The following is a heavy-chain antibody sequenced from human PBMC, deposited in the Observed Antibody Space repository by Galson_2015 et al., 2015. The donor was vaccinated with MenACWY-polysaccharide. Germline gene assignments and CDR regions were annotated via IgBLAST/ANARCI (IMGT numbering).Heavy chain of an antibody. CDR2: IYYSGST. J-gene: IGHJ4*02. Sequence: LSLTCTVSGGSISSDSSYFWGWIRQPPGKGLEWIASIYYSGSTYSNPSLKSRVSISEDTSKNQVSLEMSSVTASDTAVYYCARGYVTGSIFWGRGTLVTVSS. CDR3: ARGYVTGSIF. V-gene: IGHV4-39*01. D-gene: IGHD3-9*01. CDR1: GGSISSDSSYF.